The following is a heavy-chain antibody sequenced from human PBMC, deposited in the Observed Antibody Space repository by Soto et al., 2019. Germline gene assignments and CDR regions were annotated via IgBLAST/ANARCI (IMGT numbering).Heavy chain of an antibody. Sequence: QVQLQESGPGLVKPSETLSLTCTVSGGSISSYYWSWIRQPPGKGLEWIGYIYYSGSTNYNPSLKSRVTISVDTSKNQFSLKLSSVTAADTAVYYCARARYIWNYALGYWFDPWGQGTLVTVSS. CDR2: IYYSGST. D-gene: IGHD1-7*01. V-gene: IGHV4-59*01. J-gene: IGHJ5*02. CDR1: GGSISSYY. CDR3: ARARYIWNYALGYWFDP.